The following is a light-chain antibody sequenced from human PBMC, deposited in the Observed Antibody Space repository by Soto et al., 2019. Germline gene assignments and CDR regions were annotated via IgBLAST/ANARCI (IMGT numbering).Light chain of an antibody. CDR3: CSYGGSRAV. V-gene: IGLV2-23*02. CDR1: RSDVGSHNL. J-gene: IGLJ7*01. CDR2: EVS. Sequence: QSVLTQPASVSGSPGQSITISCTGTRSDVGSHNLVSWYQQHPGQAPKLMIYEVSKRPLGVSTRFSAAKSGNTASLTISGLQAEDEADYYCCSYGGSRAVFGGGTQLTVL.